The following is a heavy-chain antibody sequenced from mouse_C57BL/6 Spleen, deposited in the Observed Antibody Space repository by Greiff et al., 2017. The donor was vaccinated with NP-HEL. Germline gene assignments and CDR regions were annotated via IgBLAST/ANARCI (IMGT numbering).Heavy chain of an antibody. CDR2: IHPNSGST. J-gene: IGHJ4*01. CDR1: GYTFTSYW. Sequence: QVQLQQPGAELVKPGASVKLSCKASGYTFTSYWMHWVKQRPGQGLEWIGMIHPNSGSTNYNEKFKSKATLTVDKSSSTAYMQLSSLTSEDSAVYDCARRNYYGSSHAMDYWGQGTSVTVSS. CDR3: ARRNYYGSSHAMDY. D-gene: IGHD1-1*01. V-gene: IGHV1-64*01.